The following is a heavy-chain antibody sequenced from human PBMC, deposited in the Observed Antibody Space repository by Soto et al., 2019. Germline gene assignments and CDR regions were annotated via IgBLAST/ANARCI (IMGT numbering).Heavy chain of an antibody. CDR1: GGSISSSSYY. CDR3: ARHSLPRAPSAY. CDR2: IYYSGGT. V-gene: IGHV4-39*01. J-gene: IGHJ4*02. D-gene: IGHD2-2*01. Sequence: ASETLSLTCTVSGGSISSSSYYWGWIRQPPGKGLECIGSIYYSGGTYYNPSLKIRVTISVDTSKNQFSLKLSSVTAADTAVYYFARHSLPRAPSAYRAQGPLVPVSS.